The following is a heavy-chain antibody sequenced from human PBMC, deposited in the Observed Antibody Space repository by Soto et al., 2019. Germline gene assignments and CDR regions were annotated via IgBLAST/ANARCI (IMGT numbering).Heavy chain of an antibody. CDR2: ISSSSDTI. Sequence: EVQLVESGGGLVQPGGSLRLSCAASGFIFSSYSMNWVRQAPGKGLEWVSYISSSSDTIYYADSVKGRFTISRDNAKNSLYLQMSSLRAEDTAVYYCARDPRYCSGGNCYSSYYYYYLDVWGIGTTVTVSS. D-gene: IGHD2-15*01. CDR3: ARDPRYCSGGNCYSSYYYYYLDV. CDR1: GFIFSSYS. J-gene: IGHJ6*03. V-gene: IGHV3-48*01.